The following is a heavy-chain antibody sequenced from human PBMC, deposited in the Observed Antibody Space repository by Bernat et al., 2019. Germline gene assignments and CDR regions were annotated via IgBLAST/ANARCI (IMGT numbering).Heavy chain of an antibody. CDR2: INPNSGGT. D-gene: IGHD2-15*01. CDR1: GYTFTGYY. Sequence: QVQLVQSGAEVKKPGSSVKVSCKASGYTFTGYYMHWVRQAPGQGLEWMGWINPNSGGTNYAQKFQGWVTMTRDTSISTAYMELSRLRSDDTAVYYCARVRSRGSPQGFDYWGQGTLVTVSS. CDR3: ARVRSRGSPQGFDY. V-gene: IGHV1-2*04. J-gene: IGHJ4*02.